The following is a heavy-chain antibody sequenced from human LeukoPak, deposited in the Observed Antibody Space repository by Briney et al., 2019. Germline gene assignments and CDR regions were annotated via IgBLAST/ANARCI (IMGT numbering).Heavy chain of an antibody. Sequence: GGSLRLSCAASGFTFSSYAMHWVRQAPGKGLEWVAVISYDGSNKYYADSVKGRFTISRDNSKNTLYLQMNSLRAEDTAVYYCASPQESGTTSFVGYWGQGTLVTVSS. CDR1: GFTFSSYA. V-gene: IGHV3-30-3*01. D-gene: IGHD2/OR15-2a*01. CDR3: ASPQESGTTSFVGY. J-gene: IGHJ4*02. CDR2: ISYDGSNK.